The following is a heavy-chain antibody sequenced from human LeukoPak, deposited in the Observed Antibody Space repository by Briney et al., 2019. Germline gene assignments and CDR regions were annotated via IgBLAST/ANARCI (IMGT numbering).Heavy chain of an antibody. CDR2: IYNSGTT. CDR3: ARDRLGATGHWRIDV. V-gene: IGHV4-4*07. D-gene: IGHD1-26*01. J-gene: IGHJ2*01. Sequence: SETLSLTCTVSGGSFSSYYWTWIRQPAGKGLEWIGRIYNSGTTNYSPSLESRVTMSLDTSKNRFSLSLSSVTAADTAIYYCARDRLGATGHWRIDVWGRGTLVTVSS. CDR1: GGSFSSYY.